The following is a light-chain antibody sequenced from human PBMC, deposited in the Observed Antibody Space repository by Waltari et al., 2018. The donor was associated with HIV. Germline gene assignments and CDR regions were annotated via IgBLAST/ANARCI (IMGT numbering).Light chain of an antibody. Sequence: QSVLTQPPSASGTPGQRVTTPCSGSSSNIGSNTVNWYQQLPGTAPKLLIYSNNQRPSGVPDRFSGSKSGTSASLAISGLQSEDEADYYCAAWDDSLNGRVFGGGTKLTVL. J-gene: IGLJ3*02. CDR1: SSNIGSNT. CDR2: SNN. V-gene: IGLV1-44*01. CDR3: AAWDDSLNGRV.